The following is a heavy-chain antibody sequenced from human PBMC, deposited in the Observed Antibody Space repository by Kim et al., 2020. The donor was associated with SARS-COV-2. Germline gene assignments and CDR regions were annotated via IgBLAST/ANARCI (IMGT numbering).Heavy chain of an antibody. D-gene: IGHD6-19*01. Sequence: GGSLRLSCAASGFTFSTYWMRWVRQAPGKGLVWVSRINSDGSSTSYADSVKGRFTISRDNAKNTLYLQMNSLRVEDTAVYYCAKPIAVTGTGGFDPWGQGTLGTVSS. CDR1: GFTFSTYW. V-gene: IGHV3-74*01. CDR2: INSDGSST. J-gene: IGHJ5*02. CDR3: AKPIAVTGTGGFDP.